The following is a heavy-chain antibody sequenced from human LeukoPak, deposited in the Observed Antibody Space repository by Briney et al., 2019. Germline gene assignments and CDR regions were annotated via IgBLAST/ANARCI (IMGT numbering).Heavy chain of an antibody. Sequence: GGSLRLSCAASGFTFSSYAMSWVRQAPGKGLEWVSAISGSGGSTYYADSVKGRFTISRDSSKNTLYLQMSSLRAEDTAVYYCAKSQSGWYSFDYWGQGALVTVSS. D-gene: IGHD6-19*01. J-gene: IGHJ4*02. CDR1: GFTFSSYA. CDR2: ISGSGGST. V-gene: IGHV3-23*01. CDR3: AKSQSGWYSFDY.